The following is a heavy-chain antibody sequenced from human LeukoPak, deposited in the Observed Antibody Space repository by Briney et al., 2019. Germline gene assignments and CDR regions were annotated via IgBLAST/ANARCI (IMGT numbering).Heavy chain of an antibody. J-gene: IGHJ4*02. Sequence: GGSLRLSCAASEFTFSNYWMHWVRQAPGKGLVWVSRINSDGSSTKYADFVKGRFTISRDNAKNSLYLQMNSLRAEDTAVYYCARDYYGSGSSNNLIDYWGQGTLVTVSS. CDR2: INSDGSST. CDR3: ARDYYGSGSSNNLIDY. CDR1: EFTFSNYW. V-gene: IGHV3-74*03. D-gene: IGHD3-10*01.